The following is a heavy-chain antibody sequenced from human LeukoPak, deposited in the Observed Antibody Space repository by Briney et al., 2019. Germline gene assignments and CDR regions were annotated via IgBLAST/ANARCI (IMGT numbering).Heavy chain of an antibody. V-gene: IGHV3-21*04. Sequence: GGSLRLSCAASGFTFSSYRMNWVRRAPGKGLEWVSSISSSSSYIYYADSVKGRFTISRDNSKNTLSLQMNSLRAEDTAVYYCAKGIELWLTYFDHWGQGTLVTASS. CDR1: GFTFSSYR. CDR3: AKGIELWLTYFDH. CDR2: ISSSSSYI. D-gene: IGHD5-18*01. J-gene: IGHJ4*02.